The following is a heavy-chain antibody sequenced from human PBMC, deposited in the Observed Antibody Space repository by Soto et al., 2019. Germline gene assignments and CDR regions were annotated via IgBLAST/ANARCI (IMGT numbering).Heavy chain of an antibody. D-gene: IGHD1-1*01. J-gene: IGHJ4*02. Sequence: SETLSLTCTVSGGSISSGGYYWSWIRQHPGKGLERIGYIYYSGSTYYNPSLKSRVTISVDTSKNQFSLKLTSATDADTAVYFCARRITRPERFDYWGRGALVPVSS. CDR1: GGSISSGGYY. CDR3: ARRITRPERFDY. CDR2: IYYSGST. V-gene: IGHV4-31*03.